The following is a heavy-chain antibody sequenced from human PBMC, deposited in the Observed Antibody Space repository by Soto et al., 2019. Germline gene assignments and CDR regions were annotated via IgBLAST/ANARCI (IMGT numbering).Heavy chain of an antibody. CDR3: ARDKGQLVPDDGY. V-gene: IGHV3-11*01. D-gene: IGHD6-6*01. CDR1: GFTFSDYY. Sequence: PGGSLRLSCAASGFTFSDYYMSWIRQAPGKGLEWVSYITSSGSSIYYADSVKGRFTISRDNAKNSLYLQMNSLRAEDTAVYYCARDKGQLVPDDGYWGQGTLDTVSS. CDR2: ITSSGSSI. J-gene: IGHJ4*02.